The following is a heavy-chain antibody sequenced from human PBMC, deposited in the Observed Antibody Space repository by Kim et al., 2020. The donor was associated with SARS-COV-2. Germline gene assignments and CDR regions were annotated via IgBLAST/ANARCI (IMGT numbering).Heavy chain of an antibody. Sequence: ASVKVSCKASGYTFTTYAIHWVRQAPGQRLEWMGWIIAANGDTQYSQSFQGRVTFTRDTSASTAFMELSSLRSEDTAVYYCARDHSCYPRSCYYYAVDVWGQGTTVTVSS. CDR1: GYTFTTYA. CDR2: IIAANGDT. J-gene: IGHJ6*02. D-gene: IGHD2-15*01. CDR3: ARDHSCYPRSCYYYAVDV. V-gene: IGHV1-3*01.